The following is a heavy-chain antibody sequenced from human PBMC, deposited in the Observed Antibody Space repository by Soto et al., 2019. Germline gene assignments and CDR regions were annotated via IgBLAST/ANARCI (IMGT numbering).Heavy chain of an antibody. CDR2: ISYDGSNK. D-gene: IGHD2-21*02. J-gene: IGHJ4*02. CDR1: GFTFSSYA. Sequence: EGSLRLSCAASGFTFSSYAMHWVRQAPGKGLEWVAVISYDGSNKYYADSVKGRFTISRDNSKNTLYLQMNSLRAEDTAVYYCARAPYCGGDCYLYYFDYWGQGTLGTVSS. CDR3: ARAPYCGGDCYLYYFDY. V-gene: IGHV3-30-3*01.